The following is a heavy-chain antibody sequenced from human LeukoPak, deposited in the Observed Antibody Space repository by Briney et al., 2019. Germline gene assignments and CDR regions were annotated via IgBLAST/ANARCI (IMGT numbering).Heavy chain of an antibody. V-gene: IGHV2-5*02. CDR2: IYWDDDK. J-gene: IGHJ4*02. CDR3: AHRRTETLRYFDWYFDY. D-gene: IGHD3-9*01. Sequence: SGPTLVNPPQTLTLTCTFSGFSLSTSGVGVGWIRQPPGKALEWLALIYWDDDKRYSPSLKSRLTITKDTSKNQVVLTMTNMDPVDTATYYCAHRRTETLRYFDWYFDYWGQGTLVTVSS. CDR1: GFSLSTSGVG.